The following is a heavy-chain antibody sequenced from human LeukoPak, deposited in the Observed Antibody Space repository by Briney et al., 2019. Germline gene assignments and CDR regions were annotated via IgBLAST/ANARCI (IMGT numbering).Heavy chain of an antibody. CDR3: ARDGPMTYGSGKRGKIDY. CDR1: GYTFTSYY. Sequence: ASVKVSCKASGYTFTSYYMPWVRQAPGQGLEWMGIINPSGGSTSYAQKFQGRVTMTRDTSTSTVYMELSSLRSEDTAVYYCARDGPMTYGSGKRGKIDYWGQGTLFTVSS. V-gene: IGHV1-46*01. D-gene: IGHD3-10*01. J-gene: IGHJ4*02. CDR2: INPSGGST.